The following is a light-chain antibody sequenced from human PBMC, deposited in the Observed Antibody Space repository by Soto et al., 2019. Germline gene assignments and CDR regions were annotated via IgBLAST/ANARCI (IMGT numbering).Light chain of an antibody. V-gene: IGLV2-14*01. Sequence: QSVLTQPASVSGAPGQSITIYCTGTSSDVGGYNYVSWYQQHPGKAPKLMSYDVSNRPSGVSNRFSGSKSGNTASLTISGLQAEDEADYYCSSYTSSSLYVFGTGTKLTVL. CDR2: DVS. CDR3: SSYTSSSLYV. CDR1: SSDVGGYNY. J-gene: IGLJ1*01.